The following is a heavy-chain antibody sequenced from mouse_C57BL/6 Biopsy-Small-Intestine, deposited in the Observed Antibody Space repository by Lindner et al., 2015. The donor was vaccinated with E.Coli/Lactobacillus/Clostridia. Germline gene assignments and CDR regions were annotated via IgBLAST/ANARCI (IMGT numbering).Heavy chain of an antibody. Sequence: SVKVSCKASGYAFKSYGISWVRQAPGQGLEWMGWISNYNGKTNYAQKFQGRVTMTTDTSTSTVYMELRSLRSDDTAVYYCARAGGSESYYNYYYNGMDVWCQGTKVTVSS. D-gene: IGHD1-1*02. V-gene: IGHV1-81*01. CDR2: ISNYNGKT. CDR1: GYAFKSYG. J-gene: IGHJ1*01. CDR3: ARAGGSESYYNYYYNGMDV.